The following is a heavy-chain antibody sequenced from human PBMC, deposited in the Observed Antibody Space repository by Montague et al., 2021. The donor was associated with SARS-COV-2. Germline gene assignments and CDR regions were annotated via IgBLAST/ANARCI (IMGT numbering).Heavy chain of an antibody. V-gene: IGHV3-23*01. CDR2: INGSGGST. J-gene: IGHJ6*03. D-gene: IGHD6-13*01. CDR3: AREAVIAAAGIPDYYYYYYTDV. Sequence: SLRLSCAASGFTFSSYAMSWVRQAPGKGLEWVSAINGSGGSTYYADSVKGRFTISRDNSKNTLYLQMNSLRAEDTAVYYCAREAVIAAAGIPDYYYYYYTDVWGKGTTVTVSS. CDR1: GFTFSSYA.